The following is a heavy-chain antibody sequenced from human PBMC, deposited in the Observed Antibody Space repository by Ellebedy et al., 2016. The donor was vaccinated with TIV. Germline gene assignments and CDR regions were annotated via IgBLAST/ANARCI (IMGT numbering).Heavy chain of an antibody. J-gene: IGHJ4*02. V-gene: IGHV4-61*01. CDR1: GDSVSSDTYY. Sequence: GSLRLXCSVSGDSVSSDTYYWSWIRQSPGKGLEWIGHIYYNGSTNYNPSLKSRVTISVDTSNNQFSLRLSPVTAADTAVYFCSTASFLRAEYFVCWGQGTLVTVSS. CDR2: IYYNGST. D-gene: IGHD2/OR15-2a*01. CDR3: STASFLRAEYFVC.